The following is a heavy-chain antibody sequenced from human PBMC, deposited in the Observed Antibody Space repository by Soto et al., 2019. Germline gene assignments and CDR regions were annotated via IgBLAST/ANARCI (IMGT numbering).Heavy chain of an antibody. V-gene: IGHV3-23*01. Sequence: GGSLRLSCAASGFTFSSYAMSWVRQAPGKGLEWVSAISGSGGSTYYADPVKGRFTISRDNSKNTLYLQMNSLRAEDTAVYYCAKGERDSGYDIYYYYYYMDVWGKGTTVTVSS. CDR3: AKGERDSGYDIYYYYYYMDV. CDR1: GFTFSSYA. CDR2: ISGSGGST. D-gene: IGHD5-12*01. J-gene: IGHJ6*03.